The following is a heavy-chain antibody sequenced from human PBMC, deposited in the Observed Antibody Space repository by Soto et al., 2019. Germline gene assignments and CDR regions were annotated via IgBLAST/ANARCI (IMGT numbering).Heavy chain of an antibody. CDR3: LNTLALAGTGFDY. J-gene: IGHJ4*02. V-gene: IGHV3-30*18. CDR2: ISYDGSNK. Sequence: PGGSLRLSCAASGFTFSSYGMHWVRQAPGKGLEWVAVISYDGSNKYYADSVKGRFTISRDNSKNTLYLQMNSLRAEDTAVYYCLNTLALAGTGFDYWGQGTLVTVSS. D-gene: IGHD6-19*01. CDR1: GFTFSSYG.